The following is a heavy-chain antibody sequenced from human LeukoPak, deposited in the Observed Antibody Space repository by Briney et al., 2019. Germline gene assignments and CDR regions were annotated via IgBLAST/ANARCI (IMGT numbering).Heavy chain of an antibody. CDR2: ISGSGGST. CDR3: ARFGSSWYYGFDY. Sequence: PGGSLRLSCAASGFTFSSYGMSWVRQAPGKGLEWVSAISGSGGSTYYADSVKGRFTISRDNSKNTLYLQMNSLRAEDTAVYYCARFGSSWYYGFDYWGQGTLVTVSS. D-gene: IGHD6-13*01. CDR1: GFTFSSYG. J-gene: IGHJ4*02. V-gene: IGHV3-23*01.